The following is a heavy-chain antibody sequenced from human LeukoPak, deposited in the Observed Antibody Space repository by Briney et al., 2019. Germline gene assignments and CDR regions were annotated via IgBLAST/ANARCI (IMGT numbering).Heavy chain of an antibody. V-gene: IGHV3-23*01. CDR2: ISDSGGST. Sequence: PGGSLRLSCAASGFTFSSYAMSWVRQAPGKGLEWVSAISDSGGSTYYADSVKGRFTISRDNSKNTLFLEMNSLRAEDTAVYYCAKALTSGWYLDTFNIWGQGTMATVSS. J-gene: IGHJ3*02. CDR3: AKALTSGWYLDTFNI. CDR1: GFTFSSYA. D-gene: IGHD6-19*01.